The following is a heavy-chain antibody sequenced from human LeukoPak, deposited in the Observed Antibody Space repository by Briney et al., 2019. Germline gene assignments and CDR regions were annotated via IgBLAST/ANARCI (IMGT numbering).Heavy chain of an antibody. CDR2: IYYSGST. CDR1: GGSISSYY. CDR3: AGSFRLGASPCYLDY. V-gene: IGHV4-59*01. D-gene: IGHD3-16*01. Sequence: SETLSLTCTVSGGSISSYYWSWIRQPPGKGLEWIGYIYYSGSTNYNPSLKSRVTISVDTSKNQFSLKLSSVTAADTAVYYCAGSFRLGASPCYLDYWGQGTLVTVSS. J-gene: IGHJ4*02.